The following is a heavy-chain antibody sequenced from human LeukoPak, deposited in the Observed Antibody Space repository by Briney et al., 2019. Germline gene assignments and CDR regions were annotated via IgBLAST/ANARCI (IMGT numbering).Heavy chain of an antibody. J-gene: IGHJ3*02. CDR2: ISAYNGNT. V-gene: IGHV1-18*01. D-gene: IGHD3-22*01. CDR1: GYTFTSYG. Sequence: ASVTVSCKASGYTFTSYGISWVRQAPGQGLEWMGWISAYNGNTNYAQKLQGRVTMTTDTSTSTAYMELRSLRSDDTAVYYCARGPEYYDSSGYSPDAFDIWGQGTMVTVSS. CDR3: ARGPEYYDSSGYSPDAFDI.